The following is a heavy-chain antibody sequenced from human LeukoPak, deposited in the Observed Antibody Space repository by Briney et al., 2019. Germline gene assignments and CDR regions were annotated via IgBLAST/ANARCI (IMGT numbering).Heavy chain of an antibody. CDR3: ARDRSIAVAGTYVDY. J-gene: IGHJ4*02. CDR2: ISAYNGNT. CDR1: GYIFTSYG. V-gene: IGHV1-18*01. D-gene: IGHD6-19*01. Sequence: ASVKVSCKASGYIFTSYGISWVRQAPGQGLEWMGWISAYNGNTNYAQKLQGRVTMTTDTSTSTAYMELRSLRSDDTAVYYCARDRSIAVAGTYVDYWGQGTLVTVSS.